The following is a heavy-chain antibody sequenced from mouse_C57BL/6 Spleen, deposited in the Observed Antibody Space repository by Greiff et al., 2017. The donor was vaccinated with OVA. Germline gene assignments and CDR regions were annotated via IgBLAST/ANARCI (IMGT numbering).Heavy chain of an antibody. J-gene: IGHJ3*01. CDR2: IRLKSDNYAT. D-gene: IGHD2-5*01. CDR3: TGGTAYYSNYGWFAY. CDR1: GFTFSNYW. Sequence: EVMLVESGGGLVQPGGSMKLSCVASGFTFSNYWMNWVRQSPEKGLEWVAQIRLKSDNYATHYAESVKGRFTISRDDSKSSVYLQMNNLRAEDTGIYYCTGGTAYYSNYGWFAYWGQGTLVTVSA. V-gene: IGHV6-3*01.